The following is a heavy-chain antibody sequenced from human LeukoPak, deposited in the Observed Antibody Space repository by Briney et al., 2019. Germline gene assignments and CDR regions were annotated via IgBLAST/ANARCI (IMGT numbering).Heavy chain of an antibody. D-gene: IGHD2-8*02. V-gene: IGHV3-30*02. CDR3: ARDLTGKYYIAY. J-gene: IGHJ4*02. CDR1: GFGFSSFG. CDR2: IGHSGTNT. Sequence: GGSLRLSCAASGFGFSSFGMHWVRQAPGEGLEWVAYIGHSGTNTHYADSVKGRFTISRDNSKNTVHLQMNSLRAADTALYSCARDLTGKYYIAYWGQGTLVTVSS.